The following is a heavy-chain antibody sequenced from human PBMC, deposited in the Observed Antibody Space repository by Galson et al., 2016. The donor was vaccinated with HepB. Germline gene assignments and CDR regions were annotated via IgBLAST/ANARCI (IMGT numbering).Heavy chain of an antibody. CDR3: AREGDIGYVNYFDY. Sequence: VRQAPGQGLEWMGWINPNSGGTNYAQRFQGRVTMTRDTSISTAYMEVSRMRSDDTAVYYCAREGDIGYVNYFDYWGQGTLVTVSS. CDR2: INPNSGGT. V-gene: IGHV1-2*02. D-gene: IGHD5-12*01. J-gene: IGHJ4*02.